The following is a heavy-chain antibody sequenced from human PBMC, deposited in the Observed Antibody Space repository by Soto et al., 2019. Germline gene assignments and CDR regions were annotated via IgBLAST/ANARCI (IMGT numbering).Heavy chain of an antibody. CDR3: ATGSGWLTDY. D-gene: IGHD6-19*01. V-gene: IGHV4-59*08. J-gene: IGHJ4*02. CDR1: GGSLSNYY. CDR2: IHYTGST. Sequence: QVQLQESGPGLMKPSETLSLTCTVSGGSLSNYYLNWIRQPPGKGLEWIGYIHYTGSTNYNPSLKSRITILVDTSKNQFSLKMNSVTAADTAVYYCATGSGWLTDYWGQGALVTGSS.